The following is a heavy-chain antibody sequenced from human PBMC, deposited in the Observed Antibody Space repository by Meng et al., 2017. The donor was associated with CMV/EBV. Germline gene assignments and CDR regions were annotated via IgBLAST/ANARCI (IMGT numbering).Heavy chain of an antibody. Sequence: ESLKISCTASGGSISSYYWSWIRQPPGKGLEWFGYIYYSGSTNYYPSLKSRVTISVDTSKNQSSLELSSVTAADTAVYYCARLGGVTIFGVVIPNWFDPWGQGTLVTVSS. CDR1: GGSISSYY. V-gene: IGHV4-59*01. D-gene: IGHD3-3*01. J-gene: IGHJ5*02. CDR2: IYYSGST. CDR3: ARLGGVTIFGVVIPNWFDP.